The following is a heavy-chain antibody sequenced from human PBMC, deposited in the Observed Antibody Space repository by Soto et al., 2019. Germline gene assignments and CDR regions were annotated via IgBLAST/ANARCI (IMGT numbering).Heavy chain of an antibody. Sequence: EVQLAESGGGLAQPGGSLRLSCAASGFTLSGYAMDWVRQAPGKGLEYVSGISSNGVGTYYANSVQGRFTISRDNSKNTVYLQIGSLRPEDMAVYYCASRARPDFYYMDVWGKGTTVTVSS. D-gene: IGHD6-6*01. CDR1: GFTLSGYA. CDR2: ISSNGVGT. J-gene: IGHJ6*03. V-gene: IGHV3-64*01. CDR3: ASRARPDFYYMDV.